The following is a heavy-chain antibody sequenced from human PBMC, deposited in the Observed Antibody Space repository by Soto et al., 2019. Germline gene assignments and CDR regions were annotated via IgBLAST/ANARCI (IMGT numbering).Heavy chain of an antibody. D-gene: IGHD1-1*01. Sequence: GGSLRLSCAASGFTFSMYWMHWVRQVPGKGPEWVSRINDDGSSTNYADSVKGRFTISRDNAKNTLYLRMNDLRAEDTAVYYCTRGPRSTSTGTGAFRGQGTLVTVSS. CDR2: INDDGSST. CDR1: GFTFSMYW. V-gene: IGHV3-74*01. CDR3: TRGPRSTSTGTGAF. J-gene: IGHJ4*02.